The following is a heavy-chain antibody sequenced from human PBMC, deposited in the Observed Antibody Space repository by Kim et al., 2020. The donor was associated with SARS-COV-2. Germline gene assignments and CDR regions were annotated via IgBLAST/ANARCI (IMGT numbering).Heavy chain of an antibody. J-gene: IGHJ6*02. CDR3: ARDPHDLVTYYYYYGMDV. Sequence: GRFTISRDNSKNTLYLQMNSLGAEDTAVYYCARDPHDLVTYYYYYGMDVWGQGTTVTVS. D-gene: IGHD6-13*01. V-gene: IGHV3-30*04.